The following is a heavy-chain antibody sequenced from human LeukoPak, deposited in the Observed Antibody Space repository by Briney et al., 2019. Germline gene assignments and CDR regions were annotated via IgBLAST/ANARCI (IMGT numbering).Heavy chain of an antibody. CDR1: GGSVSSGGFS. V-gene: IGHV4-30-2*01. CDR3: ASTNDFGDYVGA. D-gene: IGHD4-17*01. J-gene: IGHJ5*02. Sequence: SETLSLTCAVSGGSVSSGGFSWSWIRQPPGKGLEWIGYMYHGGSTYYNPSLESRVTISVDRSKNQFSLKLSSVTAADTAVYYCASTNDFGDYVGAWGQGTLVTVSS. CDR2: MYHGGST.